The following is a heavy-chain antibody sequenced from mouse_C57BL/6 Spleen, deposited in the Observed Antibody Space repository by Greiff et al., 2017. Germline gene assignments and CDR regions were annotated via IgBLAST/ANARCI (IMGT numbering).Heavy chain of an antibody. J-gene: IGHJ4*01. V-gene: IGHV2-2*01. CDR2: IWSGGST. Sequence: QVQLQQSGPGLVQPSQSLSITCTASGFSLTSYGVHWVRQSPGKGLEWLGVIWSGGSTDYNAAFISRLSTSKDNSKSKVFFKRNSLQADDTAICYCARKGLGAMDYWGQGTSVTVSS. CDR1: GFSLTSYG. CDR3: ARKGLGAMDY. D-gene: IGHD3-1*01.